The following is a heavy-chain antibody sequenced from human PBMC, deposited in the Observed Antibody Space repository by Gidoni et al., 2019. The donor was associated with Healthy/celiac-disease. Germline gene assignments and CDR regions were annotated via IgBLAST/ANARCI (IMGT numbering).Heavy chain of an antibody. J-gene: IGHJ4*02. CDR1: GFTFSSYA. D-gene: IGHD3-22*01. CDR2: ISGSGGST. Sequence: EVQLLESGGGLVQPGGSLRLSCAASGFTFSSYAMSWVRQAPGKGLEWVSAISGSGGSTYYADSVKGRFTISRDNSKNTLYLQMNSLRAEDTAVYYCAKGGGSGLKRPPLYYFDYWGQGTLVTVSS. CDR3: AKGGGSGLKRPPLYYFDY. V-gene: IGHV3-23*01.